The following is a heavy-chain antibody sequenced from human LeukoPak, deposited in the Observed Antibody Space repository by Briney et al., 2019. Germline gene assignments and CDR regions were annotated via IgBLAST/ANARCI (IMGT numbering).Heavy chain of an antibody. D-gene: IGHD2-15*01. CDR1: GDTISNSAFN. J-gene: IGHJ6*02. CDR3: ARQGSAAYCSGGSCVPYGMDV. CDR2: IYYSRNS. V-gene: IGHV4-39*01. Sequence: SETLSLTCSASGDTISNSAFNWVCLRQPPGKGLESIGSIYYSRNSYYNPSLKRRVTICVDATKKQYSQILSFVTAADTAIYYCARQGSAAYCSGGSCVPYGMDVWGQGTTVTVSS.